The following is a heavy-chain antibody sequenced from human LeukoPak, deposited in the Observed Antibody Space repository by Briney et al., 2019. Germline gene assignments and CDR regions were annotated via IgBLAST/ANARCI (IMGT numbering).Heavy chain of an antibody. CDR1: GFTFSSYA. CDR3: ARDTNSYYDFWSALGY. CDR2: ISYDGSNK. D-gene: IGHD3-3*01. Sequence: GGSLRLSCAASGFTFSSYAMHWVRQAPGKGLEWVAVISYDGSNKYYADSVKGRFTISRDNSKNTLYLQMNSLRAEDTAVYYCARDTNSYYDFWSALGYWGQGTLVTVSS. J-gene: IGHJ4*02. V-gene: IGHV3-30-3*01.